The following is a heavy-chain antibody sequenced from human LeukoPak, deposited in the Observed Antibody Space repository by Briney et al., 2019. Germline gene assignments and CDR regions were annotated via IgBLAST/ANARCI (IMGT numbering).Heavy chain of an antibody. CDR1: GFTFSSYA. V-gene: IGHV3-30*04. D-gene: IGHD4-17*01. Sequence: GRSLRLSCAASGFTFSSYAMHWVRQAPGKGLEWVAVISYDGSNKYYADSVKGQFTISKDNSKNTLYLQMNSLRAEDTAVYYCARVYGKPEYYFDYWGQGTLVTVSS. J-gene: IGHJ4*02. CDR2: ISYDGSNK. CDR3: ARVYGKPEYYFDY.